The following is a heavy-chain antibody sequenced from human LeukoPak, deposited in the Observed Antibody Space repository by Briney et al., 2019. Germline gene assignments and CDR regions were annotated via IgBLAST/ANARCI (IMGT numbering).Heavy chain of an antibody. CDR1: GGSFSGYY. D-gene: IGHD6-13*01. CDR2: INHSGST. Sequence: PSETLSLTCAVYGGSFSGYYWSWIRQPPGKGLEWIGEINHSGSTNYNPSLKSRVTISVDTPKNQFSLKLSSVTAADTAVYYCARGRDSSSWLRWRYYFDYWGQGTLVTVSS. J-gene: IGHJ4*02. CDR3: ARGRDSSSWLRWRYYFDY. V-gene: IGHV4-34*01.